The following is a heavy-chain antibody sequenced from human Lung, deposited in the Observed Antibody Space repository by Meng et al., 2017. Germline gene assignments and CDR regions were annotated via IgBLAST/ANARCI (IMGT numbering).Heavy chain of an antibody. CDR3: ARGPTTMAHDFDY. CDR1: GGSFSDYY. V-gene: IGHV4-34*01. J-gene: IGHJ4*02. Sequence: VQLQHWGAGLLQPSETLFRTCFFSGGSFSDYYWSWIRQPPGKGLEWIGEINHSGSTNYNPSLESRATISVDTSQNNLSLKLSSVTAADSAVYYCARGPTTMAHDFDYWGQGTLVTVSS. D-gene: IGHD4-11*01. CDR2: INHSGST.